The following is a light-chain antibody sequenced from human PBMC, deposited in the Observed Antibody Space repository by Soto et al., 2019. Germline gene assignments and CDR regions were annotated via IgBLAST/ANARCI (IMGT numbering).Light chain of an antibody. V-gene: IGLV3-21*04. Sequence: SYELTQPPSVSVAPGKTARITCGGNNIGSKSVHWYQQKAGQAPILAMYYDSDRPSGIPERFSGSNSGNTATLTISTVEAGDEADYYCQVWDNSSNHVVFGGGTKLTVL. CDR1: NIGSKS. CDR2: YDS. J-gene: IGLJ2*01. CDR3: QVWDNSSNHVV.